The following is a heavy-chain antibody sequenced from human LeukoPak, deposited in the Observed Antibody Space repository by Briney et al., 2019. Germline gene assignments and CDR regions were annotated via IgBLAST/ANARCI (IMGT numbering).Heavy chain of an antibody. CDR2: ISSSGRTK. CDR1: GFIFSSYG. V-gene: IGHV3-48*04. CDR3: ARGKWEPLDY. Sequence: GGSLRLSCAGSGFIFSSYGMNWVRQAPGKGLEWVSYISSSGRTKYYADSVKGRFTISRDNAKNSLYLQMNSLRAEDTAVYYCARGKWEPLDYWGQGTLVTVSS. J-gene: IGHJ4*02. D-gene: IGHD1-26*01.